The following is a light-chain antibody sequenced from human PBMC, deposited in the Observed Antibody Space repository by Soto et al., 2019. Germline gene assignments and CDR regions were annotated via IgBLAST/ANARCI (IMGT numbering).Light chain of an antibody. CDR1: QDITSY. V-gene: IGKV1D-13*01. Sequence: AIQLTQSPSSLTASVGARVTITCQASQDITSYLAWYQQKPGKAPKLLIYDASSLERGVPSRFSGSGSGTEFTLTISSLQPEDFATYYCQQYDNYSLTFGRGTKVDIK. CDR2: DAS. CDR3: QQYDNYSLT. J-gene: IGKJ4*02.